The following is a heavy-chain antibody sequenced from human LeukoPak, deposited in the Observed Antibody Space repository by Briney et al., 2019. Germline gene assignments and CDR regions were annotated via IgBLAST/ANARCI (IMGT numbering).Heavy chain of an antibody. Sequence: SETLSLTCTVSGGSISSYYWSWIRQPPGKGLERIGYIYYSGSTNYNPSLKSRVTISVDTSKNQFSLKLSSVTAADTAVYYCARDSSGWLRYYGMDVWGQGTTVTVSS. CDR2: IYYSGST. CDR1: GGSISSYY. CDR3: ARDSSGWLRYYGMDV. J-gene: IGHJ6*02. D-gene: IGHD6-19*01. V-gene: IGHV4-59*01.